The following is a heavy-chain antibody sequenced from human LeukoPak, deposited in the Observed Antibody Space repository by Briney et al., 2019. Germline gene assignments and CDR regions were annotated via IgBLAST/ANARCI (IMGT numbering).Heavy chain of an antibody. Sequence: GGSLRLSCAASGFTFSNAWMNWVRQAPGKGLEWVANIKQDGSEKYYVDSVKGRFTISRDNAKNSLYLQINSLKAEDTAVYYCARWGHLVRQPAGDYWGQGTLVAVSS. J-gene: IGHJ4*02. D-gene: IGHD6-13*01. CDR1: GFTFSNAW. V-gene: IGHV3-7*03. CDR2: IKQDGSEK. CDR3: ARWGHLVRQPAGDY.